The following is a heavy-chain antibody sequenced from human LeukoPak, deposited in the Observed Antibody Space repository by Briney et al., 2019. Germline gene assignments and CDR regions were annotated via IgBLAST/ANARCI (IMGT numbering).Heavy chain of an antibody. CDR1: GGSISSYY. CDR3: ARGADSSGYYSIFYFDY. Sequence: SETLSLTCTVSGGSISSYYWNWSRQPPGKGLEWIGYIYYSGSTNYNPSLKSRVTISVGTSKNQFSLKLSSVTAADTAVYYCARGADSSGYYSIFYFDYWGQGTLVTVSS. J-gene: IGHJ4*02. CDR2: IYYSGST. V-gene: IGHV4-59*01. D-gene: IGHD3-22*01.